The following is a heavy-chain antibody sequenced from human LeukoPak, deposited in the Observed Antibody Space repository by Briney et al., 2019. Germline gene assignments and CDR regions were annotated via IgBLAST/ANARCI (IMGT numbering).Heavy chain of an antibody. CDR2: ISSSSGYI. Sequence: GGSLRLSCAASGFTFSSYSMNWVRQAPGKGLEWVSSISSSSGYIYYADSVKGRFTISRDNAKNSLYLQMNSLRAEDTAVYYCARDGDHDSFDIWGQGTMVTVSS. CDR3: ARDGDHDSFDI. D-gene: IGHD2-21*01. CDR1: GFTFSSYS. J-gene: IGHJ3*02. V-gene: IGHV3-21*01.